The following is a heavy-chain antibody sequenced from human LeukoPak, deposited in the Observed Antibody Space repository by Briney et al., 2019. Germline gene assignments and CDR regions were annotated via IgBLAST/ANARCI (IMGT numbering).Heavy chain of an antibody. CDR3: ARVRLGDSSTYYYPYFDY. D-gene: IGHD3-22*01. CDR1: GIYD. Sequence: GGSLRLSCAASGIYDMSWVRQAPGKGLEWVSSISNNDENTYYADSVKGRFTMSRDNSRNTLYLQMNNLRAEDTAVYYCARVRLGDSSTYYYPYFDYWGQGTLVTVSS. V-gene: IGHV3-23*01. J-gene: IGHJ4*02. CDR2: ISNNDENT.